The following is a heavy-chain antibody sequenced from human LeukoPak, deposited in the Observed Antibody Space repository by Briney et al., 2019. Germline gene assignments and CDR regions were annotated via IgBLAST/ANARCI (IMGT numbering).Heavy chain of an antibody. CDR3: AREIVAGLGVSFDI. CDR2: IYPLETT. J-gene: IGHJ3*02. V-gene: IGHV4-61*02. D-gene: IGHD6-19*01. CDR1: GDSVNSGAYY. Sequence: SESLSLTCTVSGDSVNSGAYYWGWLRQPAGKEPEWIARIYPLETTNYNPSLKSQVAISVDTSKNQFSLKLSSVTAADTAVYYCAREIVAGLGVSFDIWGQGTMVTVSS.